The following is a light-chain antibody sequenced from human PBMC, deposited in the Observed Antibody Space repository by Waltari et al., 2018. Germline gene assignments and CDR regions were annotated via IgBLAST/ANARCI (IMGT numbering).Light chain of an antibody. J-gene: IGKJ2*01. V-gene: IGKV1-39*01. CDR1: YSIDNF. CDR2: GAS. CDR3: QESYGLPYT. Sequence: IQMTQSPSSLSASVGDRVTIPCRSSYSIDNFLNWYHQKPGKAPKVLIYGASTLQSGVPSRFSGSGSGTDFTLTISSLQPEDFATYYCQESYGLPYTFGQGTKLEIK.